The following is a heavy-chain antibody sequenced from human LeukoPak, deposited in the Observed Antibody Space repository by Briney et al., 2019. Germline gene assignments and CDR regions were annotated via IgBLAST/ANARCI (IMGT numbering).Heavy chain of an antibody. J-gene: IGHJ4*02. CDR2: IYTSGST. Sequence: PSETLSLTCTVPVGSISSYYWSCIRQPAGKGLEWIGRIYTSGSTNYNPSLKSRVTMSVDTSKNQFSLKLSSVTAADTAVYYCARATGIAARFQDYWGQGTLVTVSS. CDR3: ARATGIAARFQDY. CDR1: VGSISSYY. D-gene: IGHD6-6*01. V-gene: IGHV4-4*07.